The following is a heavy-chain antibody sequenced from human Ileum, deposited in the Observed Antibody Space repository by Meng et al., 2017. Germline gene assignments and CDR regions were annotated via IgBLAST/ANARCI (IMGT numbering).Heavy chain of an antibody. J-gene: IGHJ5*02. D-gene: IGHD3-10*01. Sequence: QVQLQESGPGLVKPSETLLLHCTASGGSISNYYWSWIRQPPGKGLEWIGYLHNSATTKYSPSLKSRVTISEDTSKNQFSLKLSSVTAADTAVYYCARHDVVPVIRHGFDPWGQGTLVTVSS. V-gene: IGHV4-59*08. CDR1: GGSISNYY. CDR3: ARHDVVPVIRHGFDP. CDR2: LHNSATT.